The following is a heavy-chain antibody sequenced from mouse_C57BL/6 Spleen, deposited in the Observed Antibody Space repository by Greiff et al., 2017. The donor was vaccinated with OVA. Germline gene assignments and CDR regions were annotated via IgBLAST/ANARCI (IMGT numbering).Heavy chain of an antibody. CDR3: AREGSGSRYYYAMDY. V-gene: IGHV1-53*01. CDR1: GYTFTSYW. J-gene: IGHJ4*01. Sequence: QVQLQQPGTELVKPGASVKLSCKASGYTFTSYWMHWVKQRPGQGLEWIGKINPSNGGTNYTEKCKSKATMTVDKYSSTAYMQLSSLTSEDSAVYYCAREGSGSRYYYAMDYWGQGTSVTVSS. D-gene: IGHD4-1*01. CDR2: INPSNGGT.